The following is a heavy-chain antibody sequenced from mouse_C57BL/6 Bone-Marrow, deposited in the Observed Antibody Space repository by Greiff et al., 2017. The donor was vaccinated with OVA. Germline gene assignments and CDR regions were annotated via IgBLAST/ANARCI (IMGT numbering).Heavy chain of an antibody. V-gene: IGHV1-72*01. D-gene: IGHD4-1*01. CDR2: IDPNSGGT. CDR3: ARGTAGTGYWYFDV. J-gene: IGHJ1*03. CDR1: GYTFPSYW. Sequence: QSCQASGYTFPSYWMHWVKQRPGRGLEWIGRIDPNSGGTKYNEKFKSKATLTVDKPSSTAYMQLSSLTSEDSAVYYCARGTAGTGYWYFDVWGTGTTVTVSS.